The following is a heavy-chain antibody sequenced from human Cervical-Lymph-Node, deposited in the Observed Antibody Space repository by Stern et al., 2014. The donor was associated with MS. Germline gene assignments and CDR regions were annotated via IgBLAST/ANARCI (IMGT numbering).Heavy chain of an antibody. V-gene: IGHV4-4*02. CDR2: IYQSGNT. CDR3: TRNGYYCLDS. J-gene: IGHJ4*02. D-gene: IGHD4-17*01. Sequence: QLQLQESGPGLVKPAGTLSLTCAVSGGSISGTAWWSWVRQPPGKGLEWIGEIYQSGNTNYNPSRKSRVTISLGKSKNQFSLNLSSVTAADTAVYYCTRNGYYCLDSWGQGTLVTVSS. CDR1: GGSISGTAW.